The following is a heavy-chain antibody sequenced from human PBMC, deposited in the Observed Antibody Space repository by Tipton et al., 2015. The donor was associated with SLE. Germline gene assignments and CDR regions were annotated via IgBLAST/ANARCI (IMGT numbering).Heavy chain of an antibody. Sequence: SLRLSCAASGFTFSTYSIHWVRQAPGKGLEWVAVISYDGSNKYYADSVKGRFTISRDNSKNTLYLQMNSLRAEDTAVYYCAREGITIFGAFDPWGQGTLVTVSS. V-gene: IGHV3-30*04. J-gene: IGHJ5*02. CDR1: GFTFSTYS. D-gene: IGHD3-3*01. CDR3: AREGITIFGAFDP. CDR2: ISYDGSNK.